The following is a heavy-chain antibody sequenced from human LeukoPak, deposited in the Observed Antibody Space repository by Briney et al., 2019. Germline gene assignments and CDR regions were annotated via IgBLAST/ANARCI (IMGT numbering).Heavy chain of an antibody. CDR3: ARAGMSIAARPAKYLDY. Sequence: ASVKVSCKASGYTFTSYGISWVRQAPGQGLEWMGWISAYNGNTNYAQKLQGRVTMTTDTSTSTAYMELRSLRSDDTAVCYCARAGMSIAARPAKYLDYWGQGTLVTVSS. CDR2: ISAYNGNT. D-gene: IGHD6-6*01. J-gene: IGHJ4*02. CDR1: GYTFTSYG. V-gene: IGHV1-18*01.